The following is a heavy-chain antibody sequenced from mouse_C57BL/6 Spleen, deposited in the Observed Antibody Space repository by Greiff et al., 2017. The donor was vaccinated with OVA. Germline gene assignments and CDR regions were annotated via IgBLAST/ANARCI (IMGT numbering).Heavy chain of an antibody. J-gene: IGHJ2*01. D-gene: IGHD4-1*01. CDR1: GYAFSSSW. Sequence: QVQLKESGPELVKPGASVKISCKASGYAFSSSWMNWVKQRPGKGLEWIGRIYPGDGDTNYNGKFKGKATLTADKSSSTAYMQLSSLTSEDSAVYFCARLGGYFDYWGQGTTLTVSS. CDR2: IYPGDGDT. V-gene: IGHV1-82*01. CDR3: ARLGGYFDY.